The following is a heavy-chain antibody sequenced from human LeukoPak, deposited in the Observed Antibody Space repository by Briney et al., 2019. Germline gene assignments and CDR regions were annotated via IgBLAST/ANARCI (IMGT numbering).Heavy chain of an antibody. CDR3: ARREIGVVTPYYFDY. J-gene: IGHJ4*02. CDR2: IKEDGSEK. Sequence: GGSLRLSCAASGFTFSRYWMSWVRQAPGKGLEWVANIKEDGSEKKYADSVKGRFTISRDNAKNSLYLQMNSLRAEDTAVFYCARREIGVVTPYYFDYWGQGTLVTVSS. D-gene: IGHD3-3*01. CDR1: GFTFSRYW. V-gene: IGHV3-7*01.